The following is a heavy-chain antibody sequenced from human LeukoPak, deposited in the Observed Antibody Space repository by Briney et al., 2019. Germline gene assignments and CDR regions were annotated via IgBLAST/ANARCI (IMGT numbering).Heavy chain of an antibody. CDR2: IYPRDGST. J-gene: IGHJ4*02. CDR1: GYTFTSNY. V-gene: IGHV1-46*01. CDR3: ARDQEGFDY. Sequence: GASVKVSCKASGYTFTSNYINWVRQAPGQGLEWMGMIYPRDGSTSYAQKFQGRVTVTRDTSTSTVHMELSGLRSEDTAVYCARDQEGFDYWGQGTLVTVSS.